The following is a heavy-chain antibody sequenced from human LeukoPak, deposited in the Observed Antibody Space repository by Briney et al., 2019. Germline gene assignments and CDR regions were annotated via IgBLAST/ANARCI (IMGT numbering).Heavy chain of an antibody. CDR2: IIPIFGTA. Sequence: AASVTVSCKASGGTFSSYAISWVRQAPGQGLKWMGGIIPIFGTANYAQKFQGRVTITADESTSTAYMELSSLRSEDTAVYYCARQARPKYYDILTWAHAGAFDIWGQGTMVTVSS. CDR1: GGTFSSYA. J-gene: IGHJ3*02. D-gene: IGHD3-9*01. CDR3: ARQARPKYYDILTWAHAGAFDI. V-gene: IGHV1-69*01.